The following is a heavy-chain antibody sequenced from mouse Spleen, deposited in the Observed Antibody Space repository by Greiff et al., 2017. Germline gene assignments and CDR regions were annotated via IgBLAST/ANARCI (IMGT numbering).Heavy chain of an antibody. CDR3: ARRGDFHYSFYWYFDV. CDR2: ISSGGGNT. CDR1: GFTFSSYA. J-gene: IGHJ1*01. V-gene: IGHV5-9-3*01. Sequence: EVQRVESGGGLVKLGGSLKLSCAASGFTFSSYAMSWVRQTPEKRLEWVATISSGGGNTYYPDSVKGRFTISRDNAKNTLYLQMSSLKSEDTAMYYCARRGDFHYSFYWYFDVWGAGTTVTVSS. D-gene: IGHD1-2*01.